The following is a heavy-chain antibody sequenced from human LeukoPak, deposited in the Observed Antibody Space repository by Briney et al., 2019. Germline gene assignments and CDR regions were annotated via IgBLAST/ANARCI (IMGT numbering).Heavy chain of an antibody. D-gene: IGHD3-10*01. Sequence: PSETLSLTCTASGGSISSYYWSWIRQPPGKGLEWIGYIYYSGSTNYNPSLKSRVTISVDTSKNQFSLKLSSVTAADTAVYYCARARSHYGNFDYWGQGTLVTVSS. J-gene: IGHJ4*02. CDR2: IYYSGST. CDR1: GGSISSYY. CDR3: ARARSHYGNFDY. V-gene: IGHV4-59*01.